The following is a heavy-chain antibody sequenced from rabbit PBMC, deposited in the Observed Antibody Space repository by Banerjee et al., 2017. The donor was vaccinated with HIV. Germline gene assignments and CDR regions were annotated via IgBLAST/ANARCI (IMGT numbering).Heavy chain of an antibody. CDR3: ARDLAGVIGWNFGL. V-gene: IGHV1S43*01. CDR1: GFSFSSSYW. J-gene: IGHJ4*01. CDR2: IYTGSSGST. D-gene: IGHD4-1*01. Sequence: QEQLAESGGDLVKPEGSLTLTCTASGFSFSSSYWICWVRQAPGKGLEWIACIYTGSSGSTWYASWVNGRFTISRSTSLNTVDLKMTSLTAADTATYFCARDLAGVIGWNFGLWGPGTLVTVS.